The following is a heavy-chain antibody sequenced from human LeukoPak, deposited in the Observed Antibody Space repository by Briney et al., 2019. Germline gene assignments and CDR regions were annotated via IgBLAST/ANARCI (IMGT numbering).Heavy chain of an antibody. V-gene: IGHV4-39*01. Sequence: SETLSLTCTVSGGSISNNNFYWGWIRQPPGKGLEWIGTIYYSGNTYFNPSLKSRVTISVDTSKSQFSLTLSSVTAADTALYFCARHIAQYRNLPFYFHVRDVWGKGTTVSV. CDR2: IYYSGNT. CDR3: ARHIAQYRNLPFYFHVRDV. D-gene: IGHD2/OR15-2a*01. CDR1: GGSISNNNFY. J-gene: IGHJ6*03.